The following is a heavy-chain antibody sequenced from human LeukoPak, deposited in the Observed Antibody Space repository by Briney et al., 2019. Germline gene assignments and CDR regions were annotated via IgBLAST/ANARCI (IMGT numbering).Heavy chain of an antibody. D-gene: IGHD3-22*01. CDR3: ASSYPESKTDSSGYYYRRDYYYYGMDV. CDR1: GGSISSSSYY. Sequence: SETLSLTCTVSGGSISSSSYYWGWIRQPPGKGLEWIGYIYYSGSTNYNPSLKSRVTISVDTSKNQFSLKLSSVTAADTAVYYCASSYPESKTDSSGYYYRRDYYYYGMDVWGQGTTVTVSS. V-gene: IGHV4-61*05. CDR2: IYYSGST. J-gene: IGHJ6*02.